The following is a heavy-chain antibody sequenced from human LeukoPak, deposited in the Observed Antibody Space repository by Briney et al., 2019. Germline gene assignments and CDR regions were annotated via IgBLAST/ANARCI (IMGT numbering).Heavy chain of an antibody. CDR3: ARHSSLLWFGELLYFDY. CDR2: IYYSGST. Sequence: SETLSLTCTVSGGSIGSYYWGWIRQPPGKGLEWIGSIYYSGSTYYNPSLKSRVTISVDTSKNQFSLKLSSVTAADTAVYYCARHSSLLWFGELLYFDYWGQGTLVTVSS. J-gene: IGHJ4*02. CDR1: GGSIGSYY. D-gene: IGHD3-10*01. V-gene: IGHV4-39*01.